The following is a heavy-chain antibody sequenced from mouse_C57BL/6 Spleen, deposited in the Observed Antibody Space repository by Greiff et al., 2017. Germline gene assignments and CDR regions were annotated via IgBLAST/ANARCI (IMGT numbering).Heavy chain of an antibody. CDR3: SRPYYYGSLEGYFDY. J-gene: IGHJ2*01. Sequence: EVKVVESGGGLVQPGGSLKLSCAASGFTFSDYYMYWVRQTPEKRLEWVAYISNGGGSTYYPDTVKGRFTISRDNATNTLYLQMSRLKSEDTAMYYCSRPYYYGSLEGYFDYWGQGTTLTFSS. V-gene: IGHV5-12*01. CDR2: ISNGGGST. D-gene: IGHD1-1*01. CDR1: GFTFSDYY.